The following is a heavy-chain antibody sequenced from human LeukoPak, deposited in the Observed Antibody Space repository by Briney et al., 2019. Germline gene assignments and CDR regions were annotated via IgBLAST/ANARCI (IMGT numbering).Heavy chain of an antibody. CDR3: ARSHYYDSSGYSLPFFDY. D-gene: IGHD3-22*01. CDR2: INAGNGNT. Sequence: GASVKVSCKASGYTFTSYAMHWVRQAPGQRLEWMGWINAGNGNTKYSQKFQGRVTITRDTSASTAYMELSSLRSEDTAVYYCARSHYYDSSGYSLPFFDYWGQGTLVTVS. J-gene: IGHJ4*02. CDR1: GYTFTSYA. V-gene: IGHV1-3*01.